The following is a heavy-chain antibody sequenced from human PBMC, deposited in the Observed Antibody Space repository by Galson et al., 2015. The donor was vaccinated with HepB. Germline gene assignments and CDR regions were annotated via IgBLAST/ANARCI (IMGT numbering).Heavy chain of an antibody. J-gene: IGHJ4*02. D-gene: IGHD3-16*01. CDR3: ASLGY. CDR2: IYSGGDTV. V-gene: IGHV3-53*01. CDR1: GFTVSTTY. Sequence: LRLSCAASGFTVSTTYMNWVRQAPGKGLEWVSLIYSGGDTVYYADSVRGRFTISRDDAKSSLYLQMNSLRVEDTAVYYCASLGYWGQGTLVTVSS.